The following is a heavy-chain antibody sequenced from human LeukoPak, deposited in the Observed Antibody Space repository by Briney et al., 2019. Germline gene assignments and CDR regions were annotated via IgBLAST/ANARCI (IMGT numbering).Heavy chain of an antibody. CDR1: GYTLTGYY. Sequence: SSVKVSCQASGYTLTGYYMHWVRQAPGQGLEWMGWINPNNGGTNYAQKLQGRVTMTRDTSTSTAYMELSSLRSHDTAVYYCARRPRIETAGQDFDYWGQGTLVTVSS. D-gene: IGHD6-13*01. J-gene: IGHJ4*02. CDR3: ARRPRIETAGQDFDY. CDR2: INPNNGGT. V-gene: IGHV1-2*02.